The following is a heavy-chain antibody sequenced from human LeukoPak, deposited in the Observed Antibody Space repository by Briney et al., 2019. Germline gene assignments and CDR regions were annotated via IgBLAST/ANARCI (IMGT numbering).Heavy chain of an antibody. Sequence: PSETLSLTCTVSCGSISSYYWSWIRQPPGKGLEWIGYIYYSGSTNYNPSLKSRVTISVDTSKNQFSLKLSSVTAADTAVYYCARSYSGYDLAFFDYWGQGTLVTVSS. CDR1: CGSISSYY. D-gene: IGHD5-12*01. V-gene: IGHV4-59*01. CDR2: IYYSGST. CDR3: ARSYSGYDLAFFDY. J-gene: IGHJ4*02.